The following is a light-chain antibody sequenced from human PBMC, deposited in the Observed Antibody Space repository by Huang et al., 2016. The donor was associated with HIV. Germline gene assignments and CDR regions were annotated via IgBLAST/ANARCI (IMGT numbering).Light chain of an antibody. V-gene: IGKV1-9*01. Sequence: IQLTQSPSSLSASVGDRVTITCRASQGVSSNFAWYQQIPGKAPKLLIYAASTLQIGVPSSISVSGSGTDFTLTITSLQPEDFATYYCQQISSYPYTFGQGTKLEIK. CDR3: QQISSYPYT. J-gene: IGKJ2*01. CDR1: QGVSSN. CDR2: AAS.